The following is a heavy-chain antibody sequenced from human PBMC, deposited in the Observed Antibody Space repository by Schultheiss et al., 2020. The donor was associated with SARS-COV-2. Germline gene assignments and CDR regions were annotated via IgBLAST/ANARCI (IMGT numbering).Heavy chain of an antibody. V-gene: IGHV1-69*06. CDR1: GGTFSSYA. D-gene: IGHD1-26*01. Sequence: SVKVSCKASGGTFSSYAISWVRQAPGQGLEWMGGIIPIFGTANYAQKFQGRVTITADKSTGTAYMELSSLRSEDTAVYYCARVQSGSYLLDYWGQGTLVTVSS. CDR2: IIPIFGTA. J-gene: IGHJ4*02. CDR3: ARVQSGSYLLDY.